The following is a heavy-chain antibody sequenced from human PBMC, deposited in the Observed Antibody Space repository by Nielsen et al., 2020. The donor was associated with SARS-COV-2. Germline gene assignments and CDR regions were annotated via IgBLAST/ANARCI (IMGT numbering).Heavy chain of an antibody. CDR1: GGSISSYY. V-gene: IGHV4-59*06. CDR3: ARVVGLGWFIDF. CDR2: IYNNGST. Sequence: GSLRLSCTVSGGSISSYYWSWIRQHPGKGLEWIGYIYNNGSTYYNPSLKSRVTISLDTPKNQFSLKLSSVTAADTAVYHCARVVGLGWFIDFWGQGTMVTVSS. J-gene: IGHJ3*01. D-gene: IGHD6-19*01.